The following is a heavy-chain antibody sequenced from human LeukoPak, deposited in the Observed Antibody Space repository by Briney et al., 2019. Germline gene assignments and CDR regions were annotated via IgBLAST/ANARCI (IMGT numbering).Heavy chain of an antibody. V-gene: IGHV4-34*01. Sequence: SETLSLTCAVYGGSFSGYYWSWIRQPPGKGLEWIGEINHSGSTNYDPSLKSRVTISVDTSKNQFSLKLSSVTAADTAVYYCARNTWQWLVRFYFDYWGQGTLVTVSS. CDR1: GGSFSGYY. CDR3: ARNTWQWLVRFYFDY. CDR2: INHSGST. J-gene: IGHJ4*02. D-gene: IGHD6-19*01.